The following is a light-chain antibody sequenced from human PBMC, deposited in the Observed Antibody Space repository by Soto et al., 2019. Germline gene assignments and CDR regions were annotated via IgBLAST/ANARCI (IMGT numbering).Light chain of an antibody. V-gene: IGKV1-39*01. CDR2: VAS. CDR1: QSIDTY. J-gene: IGKJ1*01. Sequence: DLQMTQSPSSLSASVGDRVTVTCRASQSIDTYLNWYQQRPGQAPKLLIYVASTLQSGVPSRFSGSGSGIHFTLTISRLQPEDFATYYGQQNQDIPPTFGQGTRVERK. CDR3: QQNQDIPPT.